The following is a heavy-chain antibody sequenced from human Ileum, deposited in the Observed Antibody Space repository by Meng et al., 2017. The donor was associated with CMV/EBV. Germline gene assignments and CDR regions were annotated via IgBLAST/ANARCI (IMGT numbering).Heavy chain of an antibody. CDR3: ARAGSGRVSPGCYACPLDV. J-gene: IGHJ6*02. V-gene: IGHV1-18*04. D-gene: IGHD2-2*01. Sequence: ASVKVSCKAFNYTFTNYGLTWVRQAPGLGPEWMGWISGYSSNTHYAQKFQGRVTLTTDTSTATAYMELRSLTYDDTAVYYCARAGSGRVSPGCYACPLDVWGQGTTVTVSS. CDR1: NYTFTNYG. CDR2: ISGYSSNT.